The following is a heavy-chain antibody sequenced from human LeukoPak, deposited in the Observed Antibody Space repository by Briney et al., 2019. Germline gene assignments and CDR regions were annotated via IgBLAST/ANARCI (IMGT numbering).Heavy chain of an antibody. CDR3: ARDLPLSSAGSHYYFYMDV. D-gene: IGHD3-10*01. Sequence: SETLSLTCTVSGVSITNYYWSWIRQPAGKGLEWIGRSYTSVNTNYNPSLKSRVTMSVDTSKNQFSLKLRSVTAADTAVYYCARDLPLSSAGSHYYFYMDVWGRGTTVTVSS. CDR1: GVSITNYY. V-gene: IGHV4-4*07. CDR2: SYTSVNT. J-gene: IGHJ6*03.